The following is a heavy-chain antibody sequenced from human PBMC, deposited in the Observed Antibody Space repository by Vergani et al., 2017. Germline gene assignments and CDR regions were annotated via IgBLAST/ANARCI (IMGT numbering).Heavy chain of an antibody. CDR3: ARALWGYYADFDY. J-gene: IGHJ4*02. CDR1: GFTFSSYW. CDR2: IKQDGSEK. D-gene: IGHD3-22*01. V-gene: IGHV3-7*01. Sequence: ELQLVEPGGGLVQPGGSLRLSCAASGFTFSSYWMSWVRQAPGKGLEWVANIKQDGSEKYYVDSVKGRFTISRDNAKNSLYLQMNSLRAEDTAVYYCARALWGYYADFDYWGQGTLVTVSS.